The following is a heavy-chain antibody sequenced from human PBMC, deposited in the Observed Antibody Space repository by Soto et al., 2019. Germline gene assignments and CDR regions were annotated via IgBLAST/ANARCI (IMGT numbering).Heavy chain of an antibody. CDR2: ISSSSSYI. J-gene: IGHJ4*02. V-gene: IGHV3-21*01. Sequence: GGSLRLSCATSGFTFSTYAMSWVRQAPGKGLEWVSSISSSSSYIYYADSVKGRFTISRDNAKNSLYLQMNSLRAEDTAVYYSARVSIAAPNYFDYWGQGTLVTVSS. CDR1: GFTFSTYA. CDR3: ARVSIAAPNYFDY. D-gene: IGHD6-6*01.